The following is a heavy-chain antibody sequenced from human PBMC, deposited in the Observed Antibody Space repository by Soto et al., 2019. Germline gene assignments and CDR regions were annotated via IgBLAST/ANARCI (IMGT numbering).Heavy chain of an antibody. J-gene: IGHJ2*01. CDR1: GFSFSNYG. Sequence: QVQLVESGGGVVQPGRSLRLSCTASGFSFSNYGMHWARQAPGKGLEWVAFIWYDGSKQYHADSVKGRFTISRANSKNTLYLQMNSLRAEDTAVYFCARTYYDVLPCFGWYLDLWGRGTLVTVSS. D-gene: IGHD3-9*01. V-gene: IGHV3-33*03. CDR2: IWYDGSKQ. CDR3: ARTYYDVLPCFGWYLDL.